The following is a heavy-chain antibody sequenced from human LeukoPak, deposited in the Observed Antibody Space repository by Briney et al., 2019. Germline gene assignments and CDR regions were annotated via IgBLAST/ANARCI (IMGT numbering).Heavy chain of an antibody. V-gene: IGHV3-23*01. CDR1: GFTFSNYA. CDR3: AKNYQGAKYDFWSGYYD. D-gene: IGHD3-3*01. J-gene: IGHJ4*02. Sequence: GGSLRLSCAASGFTFSNYAMSWVRQAPGKGLEWVSGITGSGDNTYYADYMKGRFTISRDNSENTLYLQMNSLRAEDTAVYYCAKNYQGAKYDFWSGYYDWGQGTLVTVSS. CDR2: ITGSGDNT.